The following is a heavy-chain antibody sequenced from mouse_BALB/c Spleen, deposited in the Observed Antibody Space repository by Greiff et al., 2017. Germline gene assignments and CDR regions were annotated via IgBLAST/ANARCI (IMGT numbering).Heavy chain of an antibody. Sequence: EVMLVESGGGLVKPGGSLKLSCAASGFTFSSYAMSWVRQTPEKRLEWVATISSGGSYTYYPDSVKGRFTISRDNAKNTLYLQMSSLRSEDTAMYYCARHETSLPAYWGQGTLVTVSA. D-gene: IGHD1-2*01. CDR2: ISSGGSYT. J-gene: IGHJ3*01. V-gene: IGHV5-9-3*01. CDR1: GFTFSSYA. CDR3: ARHETSLPAY.